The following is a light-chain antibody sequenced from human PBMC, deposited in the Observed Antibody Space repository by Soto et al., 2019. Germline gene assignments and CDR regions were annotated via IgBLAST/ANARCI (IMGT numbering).Light chain of an antibody. J-gene: IGKJ2*01. V-gene: IGKV3-11*01. Sequence: EIVLTQSPATLSLSPGERATLSCRASQSVSTSLAWYQQKPGQAPRLLIYDASNRATGIPPRFSGSGSGTDFTLTISSLEPEDXAXXYCQQRASWNTFGQGTKLEIK. CDR1: QSVSTS. CDR2: DAS. CDR3: QQRASWNT.